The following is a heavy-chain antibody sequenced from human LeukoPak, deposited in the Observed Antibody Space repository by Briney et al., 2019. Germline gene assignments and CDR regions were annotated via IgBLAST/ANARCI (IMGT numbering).Heavy chain of an antibody. V-gene: IGHV1-2*02. J-gene: IGHJ4*02. D-gene: IGHD3-10*01. CDR2: INPNTGGT. Sequence: ASVKVSCKPSGYTFTRYYMHWVRQAPGQGVEWRGWINPNTGGTNYAQKFEGRVTMTRHTPNSTAYIELSRLTSADPAVYYCAGGGGYYYASGSHPFDYWGQGTLVTVSS. CDR3: AGGGGYYYASGSHPFDY. CDR1: GYTFTRYY.